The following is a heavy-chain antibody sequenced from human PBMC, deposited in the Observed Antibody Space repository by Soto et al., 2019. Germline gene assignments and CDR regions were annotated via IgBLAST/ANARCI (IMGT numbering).Heavy chain of an antibody. V-gene: IGHV4-59*01. CDR2: IYYSGST. CDR1: GGSISSYY. J-gene: IGHJ4*02. CDR3: ARDGGAGIAARVFDY. D-gene: IGHD6-6*01. Sequence: SETLSLTCTVSGGSISSYYWSWIRQPPGKGLEWIGYIYYSGSTNYNPSLKSRVTISVDTSKNQFSLKLSSVTAADTAVYYCARDGGAGIAARVFDYWGQGTLVTVSS.